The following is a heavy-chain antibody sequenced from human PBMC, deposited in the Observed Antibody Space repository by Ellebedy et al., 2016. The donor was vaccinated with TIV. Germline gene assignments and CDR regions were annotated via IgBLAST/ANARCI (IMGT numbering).Heavy chain of an antibody. V-gene: IGHV3-21*01. D-gene: IGHD3-10*01. CDR1: GFTFSSFW. J-gene: IGHJ6*02. CDR2: ISSSSSHI. CDR3: ARDRVSYDGMDV. Sequence: GESLKISCAASGFTFSSFWMNWVRQAPGKGLEWVSSISSSSSHIYYADSVKGRFTISRDNTKNSLYLQMNSLRAEDTAVYYCARDRVSYDGMDVWGQGTTVTVSS.